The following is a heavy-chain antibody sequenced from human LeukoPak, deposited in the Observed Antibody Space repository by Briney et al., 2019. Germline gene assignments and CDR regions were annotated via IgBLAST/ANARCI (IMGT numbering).Heavy chain of an antibody. D-gene: IGHD5-12*01. CDR3: ARERADVDIVATILTRAFDI. J-gene: IGHJ3*02. CDR2: ISSSSGYI. V-gene: IGHV3-21*01. Sequence: GGSLRLSCAASGFTFSSYSMNWVRQAPGKGLEWVSSISSSSGYIYYADSVKGRFTISRDNAKNSLYLQMNSLRAEDTAVYYCARERADVDIVATILTRAFDIWGQGTMVTVSS. CDR1: GFTFSSYS.